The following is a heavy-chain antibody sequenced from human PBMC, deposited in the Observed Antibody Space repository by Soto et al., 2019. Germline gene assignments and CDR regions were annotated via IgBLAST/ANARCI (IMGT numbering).Heavy chain of an antibody. D-gene: IGHD4-4*01. J-gene: IGHJ4*02. CDR2: IYYSGST. CDR1: GGAISDYY. CDR3: ARHSNRNYGLYYFDY. Sequence: SETLSLTCSVSGGAISDYYWSWIRQSPGKGLEWIGYIYYSGSTKYKPSLKSRVTISVDTSKNQFSLKVSSATAADTAVYYCARHSNRNYGLYYFDYWGLGALVTVSS. V-gene: IGHV4-59*08.